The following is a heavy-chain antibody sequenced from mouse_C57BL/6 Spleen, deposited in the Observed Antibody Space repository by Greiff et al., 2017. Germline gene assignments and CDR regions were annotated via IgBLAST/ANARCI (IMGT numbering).Heavy chain of an antibody. CDR2: ISYAGSN. Sequence: EVQLQQSGPGLVKPSQSLSLTCSFTGYSITSGYYWNWIRQFPGNKLEWMGYISYAGSNNYNPSLKNRISITRDTSKNQFFLKLNSVTTEDTATYYCARRGGYAMDYWGQGTSVTVSS. V-gene: IGHV3-6*01. J-gene: IGHJ4*01. CDR1: GYSITSGYY. CDR3: ARRGGYAMDY.